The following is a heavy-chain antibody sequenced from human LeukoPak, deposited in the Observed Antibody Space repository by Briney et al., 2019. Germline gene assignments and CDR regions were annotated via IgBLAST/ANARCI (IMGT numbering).Heavy chain of an antibody. J-gene: IGHJ4*02. Sequence: PSETLSLTCTVSGGSISSSSYYWGWIRQPPGKGLEWIGSIYYSGSTYYNPPLKSRVTISVDTSKNQFSLKLSSVTAADTAVYYCAREVMAGTYYFDYWGQGTLVTVSS. D-gene: IGHD3-16*01. CDR1: GGSISSSSYY. CDR2: IYYSGST. CDR3: AREVMAGTYYFDY. V-gene: IGHV4-39*07.